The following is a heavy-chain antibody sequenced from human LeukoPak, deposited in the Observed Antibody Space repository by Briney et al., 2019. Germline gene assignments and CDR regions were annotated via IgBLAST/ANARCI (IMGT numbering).Heavy chain of an antibody. CDR3: ARDQKVRGVNSADYYGMDV. J-gene: IGHJ6*02. CDR2: IGTAGAT. Sequence: GGSLRLSCATSGFTFSSYDMQWVRQATGKGLEWVSAIGTAGATYYPGSVKGRFTISRENAKNSLYLQMNSLRARDTAVYYCARDQKVRGVNSADYYGMDVCGQGTTVTVSS. V-gene: IGHV3-13*01. D-gene: IGHD3-10*01. CDR1: GFTFSSYD.